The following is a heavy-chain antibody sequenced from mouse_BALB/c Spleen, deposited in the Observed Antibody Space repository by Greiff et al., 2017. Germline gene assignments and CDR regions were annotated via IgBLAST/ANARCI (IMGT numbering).Heavy chain of an antibody. CDR1: GFTFRNYW. V-gene: IGHV6-6*02. J-gene: IGHJ4*01. CDR2: IRLKSNNYAT. D-gene: IGHD2-1*01. Sequence: EVKLQESGGGLVQPGGSMKLSCVASGFTFRNYWMNWVRQSPEKGLEWVAEIRLKSNNYATHYAESVKGRFTISRDDSKSSVYLQMNNLRAEDTGIYYCTRNGNYLYYAMDYWGQGTSGTVSS. CDR3: TRNGNYLYYAMDY.